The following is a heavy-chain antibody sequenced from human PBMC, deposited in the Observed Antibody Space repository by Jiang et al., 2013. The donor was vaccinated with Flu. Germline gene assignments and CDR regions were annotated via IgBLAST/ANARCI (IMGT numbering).Heavy chain of an antibody. J-gene: IGHJ4*02. CDR3: ARLGGIPPITFDY. D-gene: IGHD6-13*01. CDR2: GST. V-gene: IGHV4-39*01. Sequence: GSTYYNRPSKSRVTISVDTSKNQFSLKLSSVTAADTAVYYCARLGGIPPITFDYWGQGTLVTVSS.